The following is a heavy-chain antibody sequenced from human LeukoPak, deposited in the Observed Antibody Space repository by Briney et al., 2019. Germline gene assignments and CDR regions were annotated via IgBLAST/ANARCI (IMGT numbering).Heavy chain of an antibody. J-gene: IGHJ5*02. Sequence: ASVKVSCKASGYTFTSYYMHWVRQAPGQGLEWMGIINPSGGSTSYAQKFQGRVTMTEDTSTDTAYMELSSLRSEDTAVYYCAPIQLWYPYPFDPWGQGTLVTVSS. CDR3: APIQLWYPYPFDP. CDR1: GYTFTSYY. V-gene: IGHV1-46*01. CDR2: INPSGGST. D-gene: IGHD5-18*01.